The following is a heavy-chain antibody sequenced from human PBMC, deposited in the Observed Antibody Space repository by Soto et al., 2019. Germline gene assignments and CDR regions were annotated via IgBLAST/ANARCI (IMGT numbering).Heavy chain of an antibody. CDR3: AGRMLNTPHYYYYYMDV. J-gene: IGHJ6*03. D-gene: IGHD2-8*01. CDR1: GFTFSSYA. Sequence: PACCLRISCAASGFTFSSYAMSWVRQAPGKGLEWVSAISGSGGSTYYADSVKGRFTISRDNSKNTLYLQMNSLRAEDTAVYYCAGRMLNTPHYYYYYMDVWGKGTTVTVSS. V-gene: IGHV3-23*01. CDR2: ISGSGGST.